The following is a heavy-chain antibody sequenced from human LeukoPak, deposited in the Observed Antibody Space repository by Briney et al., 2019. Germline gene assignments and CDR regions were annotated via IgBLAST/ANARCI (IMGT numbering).Heavy chain of an antibody. CDR1: AAPIIRFY. V-gene: IGHV4-4*09. CDR3: VQTLGWPGFYY. D-gene: IGHD6-19*01. J-gene: IGHJ4*02. CDR2: IYRRLTT. Sequence: SDTLSPTCTTAAAPIIRFYCSCVRHPPGEGREWIGNIYRRLTTSLTPALKRRVTISVDRSKKQCSLSLTSVTAADTVMYYCVQTLGWPGFYYWGEGILVTVSS.